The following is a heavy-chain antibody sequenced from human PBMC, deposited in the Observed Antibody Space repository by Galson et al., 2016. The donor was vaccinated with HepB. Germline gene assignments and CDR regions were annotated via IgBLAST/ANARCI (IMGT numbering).Heavy chain of an antibody. CDR3: ALVSRFPLWVY. Sequence: SLRLSCAASGFTFSSYEMNWVRQAPGKGLEWVSYISSSGNTIYYADSVKGRFTISRDNAKNSLYLQMNSLRAEDTAVYYCALVSRFPLWVYWGQGTLVTVSS. CDR1: GFTFSSYE. V-gene: IGHV3-48*03. D-gene: IGHD2-8*02. J-gene: IGHJ4*02. CDR2: ISSSGNTI.